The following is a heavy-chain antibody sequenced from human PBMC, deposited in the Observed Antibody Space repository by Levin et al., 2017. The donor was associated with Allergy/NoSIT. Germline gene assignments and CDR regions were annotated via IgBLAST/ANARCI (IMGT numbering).Heavy chain of an antibody. CDR2: INEDGSAK. CDR3: ARDVTMGGEA. D-gene: IGHD3-10*01. J-gene: IGHJ5*02. V-gene: IGHV3-7*03. Sequence: AGGSLRLSCVVSGFSFSSSWMSWVRQAPGKGLEWVANINEDGSAKCYMDSVKGRFTVSRDNAENSLYLQMDDLRAEDTALYYCARDVTMGGEAWGQGTLVTVSS. CDR1: GFSFSSSW.